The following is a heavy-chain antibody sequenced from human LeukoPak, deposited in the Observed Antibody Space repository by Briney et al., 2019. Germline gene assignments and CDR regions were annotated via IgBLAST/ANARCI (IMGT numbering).Heavy chain of an antibody. CDR1: GFTFSNYA. CDR2: ISGSGGST. CDR3: AKTHDFPWGSDTRFDP. D-gene: IGHD3-16*01. Sequence: GGSLRLSCAASGFTFSNYAMSWVRQAAGKGLEWVSGISGSGGSTYYADSVKGRFTISRDNSKNTLYLQLNSLRAEDTAVYYCAKTHDFPWGSDTRFDPWGQGTLVTVSS. J-gene: IGHJ5*02. V-gene: IGHV3-23*01.